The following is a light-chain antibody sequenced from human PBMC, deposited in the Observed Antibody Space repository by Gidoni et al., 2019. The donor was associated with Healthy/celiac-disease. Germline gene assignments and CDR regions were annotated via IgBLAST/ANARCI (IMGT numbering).Light chain of an antibody. CDR3: QSYDSSLSV. Sequence: QSVLTQPPSVSGAPGQRVTTSCTGGSSNIGAGYDLHWYQQLPVTAPKLPTFGNSNRPSGVPDRFSGSKSGTSASLAISGLQAEDEADYYCQSYDSSLSVFGGGTKLTVL. CDR2: GNS. J-gene: IGLJ3*02. CDR1: SSNIGAGYD. V-gene: IGLV1-40*01.